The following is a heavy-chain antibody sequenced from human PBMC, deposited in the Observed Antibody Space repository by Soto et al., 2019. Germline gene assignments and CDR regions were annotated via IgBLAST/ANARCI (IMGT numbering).Heavy chain of an antibody. CDR3: TRVGGYYGDYPNFDY. J-gene: IGHJ4*02. Sequence: KPSETLSLTCTVSGSSISPFYWSWIRQPPGKGLEWIGYIYYTGSTKHNPSLKSRVTLSLGTSRNQLSLKLSSVTAADTAVYFCTRVGGYYGDYPNFDYWGPGTLVTVSS. V-gene: IGHV4-59*01. CDR2: IYYTGST. D-gene: IGHD4-17*01. CDR1: GSSISPFY.